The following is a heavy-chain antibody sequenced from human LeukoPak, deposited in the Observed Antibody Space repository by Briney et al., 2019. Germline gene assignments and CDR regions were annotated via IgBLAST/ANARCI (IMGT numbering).Heavy chain of an antibody. CDR1: GFTFSSYA. CDR2: ISSNGGST. J-gene: IGHJ4*02. V-gene: IGHV3-64*01. D-gene: IGHD3-10*01. CDR3: ARNGRTMVRGVYDY. Sequence: GGSLRLSCAASGFTFSSYAMHWVRQAPGKGLEYVSAISSNGGSTYYANSVKGRFTISRDNSKNTLYLQMGSLRAEDMAVYYCARNGRTMVRGVYDYWGQGTLVTVSS.